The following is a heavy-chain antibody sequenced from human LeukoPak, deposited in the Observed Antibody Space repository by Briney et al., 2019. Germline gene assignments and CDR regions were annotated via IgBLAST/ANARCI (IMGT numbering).Heavy chain of an antibody. V-gene: IGHV4-59*01. D-gene: IGHD4-17*01. CDR1: GASISSYS. J-gene: IGHJ4*02. CDR3: ARVSHDYGDPRSSDY. CDR2: IYYSGST. Sequence: PSETLSLTCTVSGASISSYSWSWIRQPPGKGLEWIGHIYYSGSTNYNPSLKSRVTISVDTSKNQFSLKLSSVTAADTAVYYCARVSHDYGDPRSSDYWGQGTLVTVSS.